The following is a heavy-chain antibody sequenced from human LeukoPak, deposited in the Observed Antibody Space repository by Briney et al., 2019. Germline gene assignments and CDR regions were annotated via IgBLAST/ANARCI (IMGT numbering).Heavy chain of an antibody. CDR2: IKQDGSEK. V-gene: IGHV3-7*01. CDR3: ARDPDY. CDR1: GFTFSSYW. J-gene: IGHJ4*02. Sequence: PGGSLRLSCVASGFTFSSYWMSWVRQAPGKGLEWVANIKQDGSEKYYVDSVKGRFTISRDNAKNSLYLLMNSLRAEDTAVYYCARDPDYWGQGTLVTVSS.